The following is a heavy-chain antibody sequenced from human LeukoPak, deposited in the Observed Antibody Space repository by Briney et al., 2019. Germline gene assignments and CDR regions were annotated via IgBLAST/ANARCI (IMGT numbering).Heavy chain of an antibody. J-gene: IGHJ5*02. CDR1: GGSISSSSYY. V-gene: IGHV4-39*01. CDR3: ARSYRSSSLGGRFDP. D-gene: IGHD6-6*01. CDR2: IFYSGST. Sequence: PSETLPLTCIVSGGSISSSSYYWGWIRQPPGKGLEWIGSIFYSGSTYYNASLKSRVTISVDTSKNQFSLKLSSVTAADTAVYYCARSYRSSSLGGRFDPWGQGTLVTVSS.